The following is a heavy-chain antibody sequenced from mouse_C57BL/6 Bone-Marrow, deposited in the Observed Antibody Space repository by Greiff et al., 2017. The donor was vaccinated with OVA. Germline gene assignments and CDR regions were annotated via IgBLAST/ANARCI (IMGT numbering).Heavy chain of an antibody. Sequence: QVQLQQPGTELVKPGASVKLSCKASGYTFTSYWMHWVKQRPGQGLEWIGEIDPSDSYTNYNQKFKGKSTLTVDKSSSTAYMQLSSLTSEDSAVYYCARDYYGSKDYWGQGTTLTVSS. V-gene: IGHV1-69*01. CDR1: GYTFTSYW. D-gene: IGHD1-1*01. CDR3: ARDYYGSKDY. CDR2: IDPSDSYT. J-gene: IGHJ2*01.